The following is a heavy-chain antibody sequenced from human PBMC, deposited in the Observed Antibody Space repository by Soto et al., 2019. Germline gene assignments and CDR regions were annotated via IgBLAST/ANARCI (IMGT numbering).Heavy chain of an antibody. CDR3: AISSEYYYYYAMDA. CDR1: HHECRDRANN. V-gene: IGHV4-39*01. Sequence: SETLSMTGTAVHHECRDRANNSYSIRQPTGKGLEWIGSIYYSGSTYYNPSLKSRVTISVDTSKNQFSLKLSSVTAADTAVYYCAISSEYYYYYAMDAWGQGTSVT. CDR2: IYYSGST. J-gene: IGHJ6*02.